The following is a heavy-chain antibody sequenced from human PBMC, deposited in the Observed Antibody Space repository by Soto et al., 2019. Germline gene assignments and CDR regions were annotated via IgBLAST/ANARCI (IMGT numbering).Heavy chain of an antibody. Sequence: QVQLVQSGAEVKKPGASVKVSCKASGYTFTNFGISWVRQAPGQGLEWMGWISAYNGNTNYAQKFQGRVTMTTDTSTGTAYMEVRSLRFDDTAVYYCARGWTPIDYWGQGNLVTVSS. J-gene: IGHJ4*02. V-gene: IGHV1-18*01. D-gene: IGHD2-15*01. CDR2: ISAYNGNT. CDR3: ARGWTPIDY. CDR1: GYTFTNFG.